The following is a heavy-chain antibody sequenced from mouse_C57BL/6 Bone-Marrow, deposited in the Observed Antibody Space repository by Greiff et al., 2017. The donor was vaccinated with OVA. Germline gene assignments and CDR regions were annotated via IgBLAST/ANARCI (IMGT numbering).Heavy chain of an antibody. J-gene: IGHJ2*01. CDR3: ASYYGSNSYYFDY. CDR1: GYTFTSYW. V-gene: IGHV1-7*01. D-gene: IGHD1-1*01. Sequence: QVQLQQSGAELAKPGASVKLSCKASGYTFTSYWMHWVKQRPGQGLEWIGYINPSSGYTKYNQKFKDKATLTADKSSSTAYMKRSSLTYEDSAVYYCASYYGSNSYYFDYWGQGTTLTVSS. CDR2: INPSSGYT.